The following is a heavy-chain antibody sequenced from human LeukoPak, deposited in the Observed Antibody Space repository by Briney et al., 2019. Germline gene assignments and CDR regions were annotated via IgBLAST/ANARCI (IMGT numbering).Heavy chain of an antibody. J-gene: IGHJ6*02. Sequence: GGSLRLSCAASGFTFSSYAMSWARQAPGEGLAWVSAISGSGGTTYYADSVKGRFTISRDNSKNTLYLQMNSLRAEDTAVYYCAKAPNVRYCSGGSCYGMDVWGQGTTVTVSS. CDR3: AKAPNVRYCSGGSCYGMDV. CDR2: ISGSGGTT. CDR1: GFTFSSYA. V-gene: IGHV3-23*01. D-gene: IGHD2-15*01.